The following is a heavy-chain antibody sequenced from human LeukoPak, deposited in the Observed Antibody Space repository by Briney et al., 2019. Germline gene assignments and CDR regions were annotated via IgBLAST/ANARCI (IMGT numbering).Heavy chain of an antibody. CDR2: ISYDGSNK. V-gene: IGHV3-30*04. CDR3: ARVLSLGGYFDY. J-gene: IGHJ4*02. Sequence: PGRSLRLSCAASGFTFSSYAMHWVRQAAGKGLAWVAVISYDGSNKYYAVSVKGRFTISRDNSKNTLYLQMNSLRAEDTAVYYCARVLSLGGYFDYWGQGTLVTVSS. D-gene: IGHD3-22*01. CDR1: GFTFSSYA.